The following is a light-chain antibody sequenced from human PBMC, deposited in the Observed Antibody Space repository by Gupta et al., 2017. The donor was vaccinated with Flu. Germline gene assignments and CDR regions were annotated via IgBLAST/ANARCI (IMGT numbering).Light chain of an antibody. Sequence: PSTLSASVGDSVTITCRASQSISSWLAWYLQKPRKAPKLLIYKASNLQNGVPSRFSGSGSGTEFTLTISSLQPDDFATYYCQQDNSYSWTFGQGTKVEI. CDR1: QSISSW. CDR2: KAS. V-gene: IGKV1-5*03. J-gene: IGKJ1*01. CDR3: QQDNSYSWT.